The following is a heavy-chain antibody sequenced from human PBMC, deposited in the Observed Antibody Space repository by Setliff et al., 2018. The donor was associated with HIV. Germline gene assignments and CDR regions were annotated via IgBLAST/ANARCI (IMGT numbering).Heavy chain of an antibody. Sequence: PGGSLRLSCTASGFTFSSYAMSWVRQAPGKGLEWVSAISGSGGSTYYADSVKGRFTISRDNSKNTLYLQMNSLRAEDTAVYYCATGGMAAAGPGGGHGLDVWGQGTTVTVSS. D-gene: IGHD6-13*01. CDR3: ATGGMAAAGPGGGHGLDV. J-gene: IGHJ6*02. CDR2: ISGSGGST. CDR1: GFTFSSYA. V-gene: IGHV3-23*01.